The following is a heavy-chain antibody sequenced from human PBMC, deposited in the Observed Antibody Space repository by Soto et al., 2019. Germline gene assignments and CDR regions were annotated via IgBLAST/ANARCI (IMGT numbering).Heavy chain of an antibody. J-gene: IGHJ4*02. CDR1: GYTFTSYA. CDR3: AMDDWELPSY. Sequence: QVQLVQSGAEVKKPGASVKVSCKASGYTFTSYAMHWVRQAPGQRLEWMGWINAGNGNTKYSQKFQGRVTITRDTSASTAYMELSSLRSEDTAVCYCAMDDWELPSYWGQGTLVTVSS. V-gene: IGHV1-3*01. D-gene: IGHD1-26*01. CDR2: INAGNGNT.